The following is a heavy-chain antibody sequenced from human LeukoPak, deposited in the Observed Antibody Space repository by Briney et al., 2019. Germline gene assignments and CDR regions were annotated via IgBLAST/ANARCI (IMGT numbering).Heavy chain of an antibody. V-gene: IGHV4-59*11. CDR1: GGSISRHY. Sequence: SETLSLTCTVSGGSISRHYWSWIRQPPGKGLEWIGYVYYTGSTNYNPSLKSRVTISVDTSKNQFSLKLSSVTAADTAVYYCARNWLGTSQGVERWGQGTLVTVSS. D-gene: IGHD3-10*01. J-gene: IGHJ4*02. CDR2: VYYTGST. CDR3: ARNWLGTSQGVER.